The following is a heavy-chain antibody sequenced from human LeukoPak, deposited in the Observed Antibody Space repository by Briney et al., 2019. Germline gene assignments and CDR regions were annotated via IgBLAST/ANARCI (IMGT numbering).Heavy chain of an antibody. J-gene: IGHJ6*02. CDR3: ARVALEGYIFYGMDV. CDR2: ISSASSYI. D-gene: IGHD3-3*01. CDR1: GFTFTTYS. V-gene: IGHV3-21*01. Sequence: GGSLRLSCAASGFTFTTYSMSWVRQAPGKGLEWVSSISSASSYIYYADSVKGRFTISRDNAKNSLYLKMNSLRAEDTAVYYCARVALEGYIFYGMDVWGQGTTVTVSS.